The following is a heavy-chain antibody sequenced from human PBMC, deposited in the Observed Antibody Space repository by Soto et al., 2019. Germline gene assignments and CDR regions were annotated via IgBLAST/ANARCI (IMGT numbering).Heavy chain of an antibody. J-gene: IGHJ4*02. CDR1: GYTLGNYD. CDR2: MNPHSGKT. Sequence: VQLVQSGAEVKKPGASVKVSCKASGYTLGNYDINWVRQAPGQGLEWMGWMNPHSGKTVYARKFQGRVTMTRDTSLTTAFLEVSSLRSEDTAVYFCARNPVGATIDYWGQGTLVTVSS. CDR3: ARNPVGATIDY. D-gene: IGHD1-26*01. V-gene: IGHV1-8*01.